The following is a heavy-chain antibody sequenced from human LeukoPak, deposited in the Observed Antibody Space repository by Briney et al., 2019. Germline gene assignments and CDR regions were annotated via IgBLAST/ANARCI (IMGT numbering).Heavy chain of an antibody. V-gene: IGHV3-11*05. CDR2: ISGGGDFV. Sequence: LSLTCAVYGGSFSGYYWSWIRQPPGKGLEWIAYISGGGDFVTFAASVRGRFTISRDDAKNSLSLQMSRLRGDDTAVYYCARDYTGWALLWGQGALVTVSS. J-gene: IGHJ4*02. CDR3: ARDYTGWALL. CDR1: GGSFSGYY. D-gene: IGHD6-19*01.